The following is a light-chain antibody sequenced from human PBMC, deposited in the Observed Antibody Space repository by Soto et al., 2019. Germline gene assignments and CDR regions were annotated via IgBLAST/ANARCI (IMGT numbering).Light chain of an antibody. CDR3: SSYTSSSRYV. CDR1: SSDVGGFNY. Sequence: QSALTQPASVSGSPGQSITISCTGTSSDVGGFNYVSWYQQHPGKAPKLMIYEVSNRPSGVSNRFSGSKSGNTASLTISGLHAEDEADYYCSSYTSSSRYVFGTGTKVTVL. V-gene: IGLV2-14*01. J-gene: IGLJ1*01. CDR2: EVS.